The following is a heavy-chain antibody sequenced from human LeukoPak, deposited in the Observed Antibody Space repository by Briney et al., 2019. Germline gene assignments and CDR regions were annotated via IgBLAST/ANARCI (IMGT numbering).Heavy chain of an antibody. CDR2: ISYDGSNK. V-gene: IGHV3-30-3*01. D-gene: IGHD3-22*01. CDR1: GFTFSSYA. J-gene: IGHJ4*02. CDR3: ARDFHYYDSSGLTDY. Sequence: GRSLRLSCAASGFTFSSYAMHWVRQDPGKGLEWVAVISYDGSNKYYADSVKGRFTISRDNSKNTLYLQMNSLRAEDTAVYYCARDFHYYDSSGLTDYWGQGTLVTVSS.